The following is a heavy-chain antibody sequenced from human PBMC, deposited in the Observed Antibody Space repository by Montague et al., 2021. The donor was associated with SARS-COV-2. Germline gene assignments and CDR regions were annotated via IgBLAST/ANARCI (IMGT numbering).Heavy chain of an antibody. CDR1: GFSLSTSGMC. Sequence: PALGTPTQTLTLTCTFSGFSLSTSGMCVSWIRQPPGKALEWLARXDWXAYKYYSTSLKTRLTISKDTSKNQVVLTMTNMDPVDTATYYCARETGTTVSLDYWGQGTLVTVSS. D-gene: IGHD1-7*01. CDR3: ARETGTTVSLDY. CDR2: XDWXAYK. J-gene: IGHJ4*02. V-gene: IGHV2-70*11.